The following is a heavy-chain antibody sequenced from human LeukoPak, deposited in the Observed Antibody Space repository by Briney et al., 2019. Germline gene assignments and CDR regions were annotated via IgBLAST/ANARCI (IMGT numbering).Heavy chain of an antibody. CDR1: GYTFTSYG. CDR3: ARDHYYDSSGGFDY. J-gene: IGHJ4*02. V-gene: IGHV1-18*01. CDR2: ISAYNGNT. D-gene: IGHD3-22*01. Sequence: ASVKVSCKASGYTFTSYGISWARQAPGQGLEWMGWISAYNGNTNYAQKLQGRVTMTTDTSTSTAYMELRSLRSDDTAAYYCARDHYYDSSGGFDYWGQGTLVTVSS.